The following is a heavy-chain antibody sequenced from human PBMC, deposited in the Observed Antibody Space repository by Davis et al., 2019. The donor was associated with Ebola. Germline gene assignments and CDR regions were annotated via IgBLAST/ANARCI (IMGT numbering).Heavy chain of an antibody. V-gene: IGHV4-34*01. CDR2: INQSGST. CDR1: GVILSSYW. J-gene: IGHJ4*01. D-gene: IGHD3-22*01. Sequence: GALRLSCAASGVILSSYWMSWSRQRPGKGLEWIGEINQSGSTDYNPSLKSRVSISADRSKNQFSLKLSFVTAADTAVYYCAREVGGSSGYYRDYWGQGTLVTVSS. CDR3: AREVGGSSGYYRDY.